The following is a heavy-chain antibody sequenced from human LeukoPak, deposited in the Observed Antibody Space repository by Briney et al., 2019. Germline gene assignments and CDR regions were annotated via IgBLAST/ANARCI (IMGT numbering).Heavy chain of an antibody. J-gene: IGHJ5*02. Sequence: GSVKVSCKASGYTFTSYDISWVRQATGQGLEWMGWMNPNSGNTGYAQNFLGRVTFTRNTSISTVYMELTSLTSEDTAIYYCARGADSMATILPNLFDPWGQGTPFTVSS. CDR3: ARGADSMATILPNLFDP. V-gene: IGHV1-8*01. CDR2: MNPNSGNT. CDR1: GYTFTSYD. D-gene: IGHD5-24*01.